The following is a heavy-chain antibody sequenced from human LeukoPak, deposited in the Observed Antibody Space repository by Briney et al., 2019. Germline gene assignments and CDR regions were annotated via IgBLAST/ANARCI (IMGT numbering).Heavy chain of an antibody. J-gene: IGHJ4*02. V-gene: IGHV3-21*05. CDR1: GFTFSSYE. Sequence: GGSLRLSCAASGFTFSSYEMNWVRQAPGKGLEWVSYISSSSSYIYYADSVKGRFTISRDNAKNTLYLQMNSLRAEDTAVYYCARDWFHAIDYWGQGTLVTVSS. CDR2: ISSSSSYI. CDR3: ARDWFHAIDY. D-gene: IGHD2/OR15-2a*01.